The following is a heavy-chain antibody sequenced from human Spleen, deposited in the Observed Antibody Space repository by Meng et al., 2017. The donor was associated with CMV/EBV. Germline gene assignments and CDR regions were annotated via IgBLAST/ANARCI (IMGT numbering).Heavy chain of an antibody. Sequence: SGYTVTGYYIHWVRQAPGQGLEWMGRINPNSDGTIYAQDFKGRVTITRDTSINTAYMELTRLRSDDTAVYYCALDYDNYGYYYAFDYWGQGTLVTVSS. J-gene: IGHJ4*02. CDR2: INPNSDGT. CDR1: GYTVTGYY. D-gene: IGHD3-22*01. V-gene: IGHV1-2*06. CDR3: ALDYDNYGYYYAFDY.